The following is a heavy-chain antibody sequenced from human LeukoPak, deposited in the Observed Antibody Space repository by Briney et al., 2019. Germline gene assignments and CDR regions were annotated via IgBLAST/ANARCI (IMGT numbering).Heavy chain of an antibody. CDR2: IHYTGTV. V-gene: IGHV4-59*01. J-gene: IGHJ3*02. D-gene: IGHD4-17*01. Sequence: SETLSLTCTVSGGTISWFYWSWIRQSPGRGLEWIAYIHYTGTVNYNPAHKSRATISVDMSSNQFSLELTFVTAADTAVYYCARGLTTDYGAFNIWGQGTAVSVSS. CDR1: GGTISWFY. CDR3: ARGLTTDYGAFNI.